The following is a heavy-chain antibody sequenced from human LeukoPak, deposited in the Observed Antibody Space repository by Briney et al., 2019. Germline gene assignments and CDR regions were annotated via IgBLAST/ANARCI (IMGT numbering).Heavy chain of an antibody. Sequence: GGSLRLSCAASGFTFSSYSMNWVRQAPGKGLEWVSSISSSSSYIYYADSVKGRFTISRDNAKNSLYLQMNSLRAEDTAVYYCASSPPGNTVAGFFDYWGQGTLVTVSS. V-gene: IGHV3-21*01. CDR1: GFTFSSYS. J-gene: IGHJ4*02. CDR2: ISSSSSYI. D-gene: IGHD6-19*01. CDR3: ASSPPGNTVAGFFDY.